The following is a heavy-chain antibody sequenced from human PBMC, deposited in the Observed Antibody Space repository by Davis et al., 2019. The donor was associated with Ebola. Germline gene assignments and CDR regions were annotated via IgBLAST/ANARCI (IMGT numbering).Heavy chain of an antibody. Sequence: SWIRQPPGKALEWLAHIFSNDEKSYSTSLKSRLTISKDTSKSQVVLTMTNMDPVDTATYYCARIVSYYGMDVWGQGTTVTVSS. CDR3: ARIVSYYGMDV. CDR2: IFSNDEK. V-gene: IGHV2-26*01. J-gene: IGHJ6*02.